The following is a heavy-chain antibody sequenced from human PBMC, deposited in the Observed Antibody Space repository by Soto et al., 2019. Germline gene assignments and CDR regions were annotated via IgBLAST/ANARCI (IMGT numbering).Heavy chain of an antibody. CDR3: ARGIIAAAGSGLCWFDP. J-gene: IGHJ5*02. CDR2: INHRGST. Sequence: PSETLSLTFAVYDGSFRGYYWSGNRQPPGKGLEWMGEINHRGSTNYNPSLKSRVTISVDTSKNQFSLKLSTVTAADTAVYYCARGIIAAAGSGLCWFDPWGQGTLVTVSS. D-gene: IGHD6-13*01. V-gene: IGHV4-34*01. CDR1: DGSFRGYY.